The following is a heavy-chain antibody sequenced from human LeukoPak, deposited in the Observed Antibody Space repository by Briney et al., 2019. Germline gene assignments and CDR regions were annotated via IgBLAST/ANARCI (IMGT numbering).Heavy chain of an antibody. CDR3: AREYYYDFGPPQH. V-gene: IGHV1-2*02. CDR2: INPNSGGT. D-gene: IGHD3-22*01. J-gene: IGHJ4*02. Sequence: GASVKVSCKASGYTFTSYGISWVRQAPGQGLEWMGWINPNSGGTNYAQKFQGRVTMTRDTSISTAYMELSRLRSDDTAVYYCAREYYYDFGPPQHWGQGTLVTVSS. CDR1: GYTFTSYG.